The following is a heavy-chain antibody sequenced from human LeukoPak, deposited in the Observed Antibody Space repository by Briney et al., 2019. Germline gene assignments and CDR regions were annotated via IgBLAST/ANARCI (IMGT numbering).Heavy chain of an antibody. CDR3: TSGLYYDSWSGLFDY. D-gene: IGHD3-3*01. V-gene: IGHV3-49*04. J-gene: IGHJ4*02. CDR2: IRRKANAGTT. CDR1: GFTFGVYA. Sequence: PGGSLRLSCTACGFTFGVYAMSWVRQAPGRGPEWVGFIRRKANAGTTEYPASMEGRFTISRDDSKSIAYLQMNSLKTEDTAVYYCTSGLYYDSWSGLFDYWGQGTLVTVSS.